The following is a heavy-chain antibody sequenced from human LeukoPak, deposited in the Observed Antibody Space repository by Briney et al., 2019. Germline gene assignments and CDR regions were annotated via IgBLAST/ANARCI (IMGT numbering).Heavy chain of an antibody. D-gene: IGHD1-14*01. J-gene: IGHJ5*02. CDR3: AREGQGPDPDRLPLNWFDP. Sequence: ASVKVSCKASGYTFTGYYMHWVRQAPGQGLEWMGWINPNSGGTNYAQKFQGRVTMTRDTSISTAYMELSRLRSDDTAVYYCAREGQGPDPDRLPLNWFDPWGQGTLVTVSS. CDR2: INPNSGGT. V-gene: IGHV1-2*02. CDR1: GYTFTGYY.